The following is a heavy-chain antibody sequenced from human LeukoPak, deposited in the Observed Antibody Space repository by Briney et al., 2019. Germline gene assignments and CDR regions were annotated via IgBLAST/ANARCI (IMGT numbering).Heavy chain of an antibody. J-gene: IGHJ4*02. CDR1: GFTFSSYV. CDR2: ISGSGGST. D-gene: IGHD6-13*01. CDR3: AKQSAAGNSFDY. V-gene: IGHV3-23*01. Sequence: GGSLRLSCAASGFTFSSYVMSWVRQAPGKGLEWVSAISGSGGSTYYADSVKGRFTISRDNSKNTLYLQMNSLRAEDTAVYYWAKQSAAGNSFDYWGQGTLVTVSS.